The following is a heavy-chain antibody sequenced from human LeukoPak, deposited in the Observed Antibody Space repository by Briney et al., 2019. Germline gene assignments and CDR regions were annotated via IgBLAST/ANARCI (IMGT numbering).Heavy chain of an antibody. D-gene: IGHD3-16*01. V-gene: IGHV3-7*01. Sequence: GGSLRLSCAASGFDFNKYTMSWVRQAPGKGLEWVAKMKEDGREIYYVGSVRGRFTISRDNCKNSLFLQMDSLRVEDTAVYYCTRGGARFFDSWGQGTLVTVSS. CDR1: GFDFNKYT. J-gene: IGHJ4*02. CDR3: TRGGARFFDS. CDR2: MKEDGREI.